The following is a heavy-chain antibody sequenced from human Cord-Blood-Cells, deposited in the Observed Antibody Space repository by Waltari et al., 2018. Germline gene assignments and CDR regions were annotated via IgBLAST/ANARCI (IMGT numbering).Heavy chain of an antibody. CDR1: GGSFSGYY. J-gene: IGHJ4*02. D-gene: IGHD3-3*01. V-gene: IGHV4-34*01. CDR3: ARFLLEWPMPGGYFDY. Sequence: QVQLQQWGAGLLKPSETLSLTCAVYGGSFSGYYWSWIRQPPGKGLEWFGEINHSGSTNYNPVLKWRVTISVETSKNQFSLKLSYVTAADTAVYYGARFLLEWPMPGGYFDYWGQGTLVTVSS. CDR2: INHSGST.